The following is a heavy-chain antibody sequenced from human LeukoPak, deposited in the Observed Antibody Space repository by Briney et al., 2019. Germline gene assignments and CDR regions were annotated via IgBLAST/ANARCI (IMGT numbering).Heavy chain of an antibody. Sequence: PSETLSLTCTVSGGSISSYYWSWIRQPPGKGLEWIGYIYYSGSTNYNPSLKSRVTISVDTSKNQFSLKLSSGTAADTAVYYCARGGMRGSWFDPWGQGTLVTVSS. CDR2: IYYSGST. CDR3: ARGGMRGSWFDP. CDR1: GGSISSYY. J-gene: IGHJ5*02. D-gene: IGHD6-13*01. V-gene: IGHV4-59*08.